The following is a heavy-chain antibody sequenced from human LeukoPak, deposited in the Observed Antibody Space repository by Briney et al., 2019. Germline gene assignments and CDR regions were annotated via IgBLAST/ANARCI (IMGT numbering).Heavy chain of an antibody. Sequence: GASVKVSCKASGGTFSSYAISWVQQAPGQGLEWMGGIIPIFGTANYAQKFQGRVTITADESTSTAYMELSSLRSEDTAVYYCARDQWTTVTTGPIEYYYYGMDVWGQGTTVTVSS. CDR3: ARDQWTTVTTGPIEYYYYGMDV. V-gene: IGHV1-69*13. D-gene: IGHD4-17*01. CDR2: IIPIFGTA. CDR1: GGTFSSYA. J-gene: IGHJ6*02.